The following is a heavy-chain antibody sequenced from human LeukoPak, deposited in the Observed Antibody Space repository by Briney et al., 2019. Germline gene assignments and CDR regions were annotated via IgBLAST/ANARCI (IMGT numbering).Heavy chain of an antibody. V-gene: IGHV4-39*01. D-gene: IGHD3-10*01. CDR2: MSHSGSA. CDR1: GGSVTTSSYY. CDR3: ARRSLREAYNRFDP. Sequence: SETLSLTCTVSGGSVTTSSYYWGWIRQPPGKGLEWIGSMSHSGSAFYNPSLKSRVSISVDTSKNQFSLRVTSVTAADTALYYCARRSLREAYNRFDPWGQGTLVTVSS. J-gene: IGHJ5*02.